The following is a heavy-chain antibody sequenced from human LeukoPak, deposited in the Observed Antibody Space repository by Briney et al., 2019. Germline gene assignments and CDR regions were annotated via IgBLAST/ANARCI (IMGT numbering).Heavy chain of an antibody. CDR1: GDSVSSTSAA. CDR3: ARSSGWIDY. CDR2: TYYRSKRSK. J-gene: IGHJ4*02. D-gene: IGHD6-19*01. V-gene: IGHV6-1*01. Sequence: SQTLSLTSAISGDSVSSTSAAWNWIRQYPSRGLEWLGRTYYRSKRSKDYAESGKGRIPINPDTSKNQFSLQLNSMTPEDTAVYYCARSSGWIDYWGQGTLVTVSS.